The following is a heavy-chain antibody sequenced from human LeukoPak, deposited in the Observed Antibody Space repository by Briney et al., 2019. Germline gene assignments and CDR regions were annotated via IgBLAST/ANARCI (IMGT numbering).Heavy chain of an antibody. J-gene: IGHJ3*02. Sequence: GESLKISCKGSGYDFTSYWIGWVRQMPGKGLEWMGIIYPGDSDTRYGPSFQGQVAISADKSISTVHLQWSSLQASDTAMYYCARHGGSFLLDAFDIWGQGTMVTVSS. D-gene: IGHD2/OR15-2a*01. CDR3: ARHGGSFLLDAFDI. CDR1: GYDFTSYW. CDR2: IYPGDSDT. V-gene: IGHV5-51*01.